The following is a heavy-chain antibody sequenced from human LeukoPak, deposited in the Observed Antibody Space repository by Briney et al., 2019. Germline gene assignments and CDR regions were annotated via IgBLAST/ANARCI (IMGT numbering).Heavy chain of an antibody. Sequence: ASVKVSCKASGYTFTGYYMHWVRQAPGQGLEWMGRINPNSGGTNYAQKFQGRVTMTRDTSISTAYMELSRLRSDDTAVYYCAREPGHYYYYMDVWGKGTTVTVSS. CDR3: AREPGHYYYYMDV. D-gene: IGHD7-27*01. CDR2: INPNSGGT. V-gene: IGHV1-2*06. J-gene: IGHJ6*03. CDR1: GYTFTGYY.